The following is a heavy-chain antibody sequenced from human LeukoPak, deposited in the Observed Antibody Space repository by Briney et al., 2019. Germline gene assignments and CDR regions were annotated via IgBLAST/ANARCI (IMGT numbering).Heavy chain of an antibody. V-gene: IGHV3-53*01. CDR1: GFTPITND. J-gene: IGHJ4*02. Sequence: GGSLALSCAASGFTPITNDMTWLRQAPGKGLEWVSVLYSDGNTKYADSVQGRFTISRDNSKNTLYLEMNSLSPDDTAVYYFAVGVEPLAANTLAYWGQGTLVTVSS. CDR2: LYSDGNT. D-gene: IGHD1-14*01. CDR3: AVGVEPLAANTLAY.